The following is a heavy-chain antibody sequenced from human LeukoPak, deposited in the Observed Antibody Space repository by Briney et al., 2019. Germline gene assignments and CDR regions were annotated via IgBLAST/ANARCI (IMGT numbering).Heavy chain of an antibody. CDR1: GASISSGYW. CDR3: ARDDTGVIRGIRFHY. CDR2: TYHSGST. J-gene: IGHJ4*02. Sequence: PSETLSLTCTVSGASISSGYWWSWVRQPPGKGLEWIGETYHSGSTNYNPSLKSRVIISVDKSKSQFSLKLSSVTAADTAVYYCARDDTGVIRGIRFHYWGQGTLVTVSS. D-gene: IGHD3-10*01. V-gene: IGHV4-4*02.